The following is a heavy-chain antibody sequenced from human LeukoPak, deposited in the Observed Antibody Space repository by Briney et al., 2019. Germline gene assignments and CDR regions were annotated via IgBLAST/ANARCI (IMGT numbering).Heavy chain of an antibody. Sequence: SETLSLTCTVSGGSISSYYWSWIRQPPGKGLEWIGYINYSETTNYNPSLKRRVTISVDTSKNQFSLRLSSVTAADTAVYYCARGFLGMFINGFDIWGQGTMVTVSS. J-gene: IGHJ3*02. D-gene: IGHD3-16*01. CDR3: ARGFLGMFINGFDI. V-gene: IGHV4-59*01. CDR2: INYSETT. CDR1: GGSISSYY.